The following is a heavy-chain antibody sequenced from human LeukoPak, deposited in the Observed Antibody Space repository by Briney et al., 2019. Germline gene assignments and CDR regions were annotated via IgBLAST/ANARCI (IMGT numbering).Heavy chain of an antibody. CDR3: ARGLAAAGTDY. CDR2: IYHSGST. V-gene: IGHV4-4*02. J-gene: IGHJ4*02. D-gene: IGHD6-13*01. CDR1: GGSISSGNW. Sequence: SETLSLTCAVSGGSISSGNWWTWVRQPPGKAQEWIGQIYHSGSTNYNPSLKSRVTISVEKSKNQFSLNLTSVTAADTAVYYCARGLAAAGTDYWGQGTLVTVSS.